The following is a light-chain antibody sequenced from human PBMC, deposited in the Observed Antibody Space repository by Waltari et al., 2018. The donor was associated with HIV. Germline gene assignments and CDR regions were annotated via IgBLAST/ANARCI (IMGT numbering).Light chain of an antibody. J-gene: IGLJ2*01. CDR3: CSYAGSSTYVV. CDR1: SSDVGSYTF. V-gene: IGLV2-23*01. CDR2: EGD. Sequence: QSALTQPASVSGSPGQSLTISCTGTSSDVGSYTFVSWYQQHPGNAPKLIIYEGDKRPSGVSYRFSGSKSGSTASLTISGLQAEDEADYYCCSYAGSSTYVVFGGGTQLTVL.